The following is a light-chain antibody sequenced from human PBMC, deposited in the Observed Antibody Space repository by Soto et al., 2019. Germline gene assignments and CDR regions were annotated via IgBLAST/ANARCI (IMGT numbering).Light chain of an antibody. J-gene: IGKJ1*01. CDR2: GAS. CDR3: QQYNNWPPWT. CDR1: QSVSSN. V-gene: IGKV3-15*01. Sequence: EIVMTQSPATLSVSPGERAALSCRASQSVSSNLAWFQQKPGQAPRLLIYGASTRDTGIPARFSGSGSGTDFTLTVSSLEPEDFALYYCQQYNNWPPWTFGQGTKVDI.